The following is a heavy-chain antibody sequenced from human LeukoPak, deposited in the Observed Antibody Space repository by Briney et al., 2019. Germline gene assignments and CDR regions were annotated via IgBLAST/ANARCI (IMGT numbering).Heavy chain of an antibody. CDR2: ISYDGSNK. Sequence: GRSLRLSCAASGFTFSSYAMHWVRQAPGKGLEWVAVISYDGSNKYYADSVKGRFTISRDNSKNTLYLQMNSLRAEDTAVYYCARDLYDSSGYYYGYWGQGTLVTVSS. V-gene: IGHV3-30-3*01. CDR3: ARDLYDSSGYYYGY. CDR1: GFTFSSYA. D-gene: IGHD3-22*01. J-gene: IGHJ4*02.